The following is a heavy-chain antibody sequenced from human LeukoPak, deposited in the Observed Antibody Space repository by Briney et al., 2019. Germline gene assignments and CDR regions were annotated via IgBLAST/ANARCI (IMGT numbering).Heavy chain of an antibody. J-gene: IGHJ4*02. CDR2: IYSGGST. Sequence: GGSLRLSCAASGFTVSSNYMSWVRQAPGKGLEWVSVIYSGGSTYYADSVKGRFTISRDNSKNTLYLQMNSLGAEDTAVYYCARDYPRVGATTPYFDYWGQGTLVTVSS. V-gene: IGHV3-66*01. CDR1: GFTVSSNY. D-gene: IGHD1-26*01. CDR3: ARDYPRVGATTPYFDY.